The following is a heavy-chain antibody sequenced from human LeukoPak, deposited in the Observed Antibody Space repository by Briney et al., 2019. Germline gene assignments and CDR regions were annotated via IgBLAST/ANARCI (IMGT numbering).Heavy chain of an antibody. CDR2: INPSGGGT. CDR1: GYTFIRYY. CDR3: ASGYSSSSLDY. V-gene: IGHV1-46*01. Sequence: ASVKVSCKACGYTFIRYYIHWVRQAPGQGLEWMGIINPSGGGTNYVQKFQGRVTMTRDTSTSTVYMELSSLRSEDTAVYYCASGYSSSSLDYWGQGTLVTVSS. J-gene: IGHJ4*02. D-gene: IGHD6-6*01.